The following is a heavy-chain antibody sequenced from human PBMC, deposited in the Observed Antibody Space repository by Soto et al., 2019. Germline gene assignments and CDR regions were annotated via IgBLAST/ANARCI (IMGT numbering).Heavy chain of an antibody. CDR3: ARARRVTSGVVVPAAAIIPLFDP. V-gene: IGHV4-34*01. J-gene: IGHJ5*02. CDR1: GGSVSTYY. D-gene: IGHD2-2*01. Sequence: QVQLQQWGAGLLKPSETLSLTCAVYGGSVSTYYWNWVRQPPGKGLEWIGEINYSGSTNYNPSVTSRVSISIDASKHQFSLKLSSVTAADTAVYYCARARRVTSGVVVPAAAIIPLFDPWGQGTLVTVSS. CDR2: INYSGST.